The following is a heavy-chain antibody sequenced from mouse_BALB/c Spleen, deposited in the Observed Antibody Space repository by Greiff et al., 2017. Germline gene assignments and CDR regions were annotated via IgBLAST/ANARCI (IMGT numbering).Heavy chain of an antibody. D-gene: IGHD1-1*01. V-gene: IGHV1S56*01. J-gene: IGHJ4*01. CDR2: IYPGNVNT. Sequence: QVQLKESGPELVKPGASVRISCKASGYTFTSYYIHWVKQRPGQGLEWIGWIYPGNVNTKYNEKFKGKATLTADKSSSTAYMQLSSLTSEDSAVYFCARRGYGSSPYAMDYWGQGTSVTVSS. CDR1: GYTFTSYY. CDR3: ARRGYGSSPYAMDY.